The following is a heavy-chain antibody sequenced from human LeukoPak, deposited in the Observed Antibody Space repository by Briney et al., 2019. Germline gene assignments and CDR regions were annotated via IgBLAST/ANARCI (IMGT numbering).Heavy chain of an antibody. CDR3: AESGYDTYFDY. D-gene: IGHD5-12*01. V-gene: IGHV1-69*04. Sequence: SVKVSCKATGGTFSSYAISSVRQARGQGLEWMGRIIPILGIANYAQKFQGRVTITADKSTSTAYMELSSLRSEDTAVYYCAESGYDTYFDYWGQGTLVTVSS. CDR1: GGTFSSYA. J-gene: IGHJ4*02. CDR2: IIPILGIA.